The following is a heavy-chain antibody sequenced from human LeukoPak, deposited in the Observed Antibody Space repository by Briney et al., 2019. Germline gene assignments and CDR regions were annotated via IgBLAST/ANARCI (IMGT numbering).Heavy chain of an antibody. CDR2: IYYSGST. D-gene: IGHD3-22*01. J-gene: IGHJ4*02. V-gene: IGHV4-59*01. Sequence: PSETLSLTCTVSGGSISSYYWSWIRQPPGKGLEWIGYIYYSGSTNYNPSLKSRVTMSVDTSNNQISLKLSSVTAADTAVYYCARDRGSTGYFDYWGQGTLVTVSS. CDR1: GGSISSYY. CDR3: ARDRGSTGYFDY.